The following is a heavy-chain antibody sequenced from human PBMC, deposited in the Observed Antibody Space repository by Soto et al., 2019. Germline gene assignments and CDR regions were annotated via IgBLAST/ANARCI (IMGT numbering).Heavy chain of an antibody. V-gene: IGHV4-34*01. CDR3: ESVGFRRFDY. D-gene: IGHD3-10*01. CDR1: GGSFSGYY. J-gene: IGHJ4*02. Sequence: QVQLQQGGAGLLKPSETLSLTCAVYGGSFSGYYWSWIRQPPGKGLEWIGEINHSGRTNHNPSLKSRVTISVDTSKHQFSLKLSSVTAADTAVYYCESVGFRRFDYWGQGTLVTVSS. CDR2: INHSGRT.